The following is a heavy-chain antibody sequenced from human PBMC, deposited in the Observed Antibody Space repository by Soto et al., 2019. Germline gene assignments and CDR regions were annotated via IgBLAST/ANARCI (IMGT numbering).Heavy chain of an antibody. V-gene: IGHV3-33*01. D-gene: IGHD3-10*01. CDR3: ARDDEYSGNGMDV. J-gene: IGHJ6*02. Sequence: SGGGVVQPGRSLRLSCAASGFTFSNYGMHWVRQAPGKGLEWVAVILNDGSNRYHADSVKDRFTISRDNSKNTLYLQMNSLRAEDTAVYYCARDDEYSGNGMDVRGQGTTVTVS. CDR2: ILNDGSNR. CDR1: GFTFSNYG.